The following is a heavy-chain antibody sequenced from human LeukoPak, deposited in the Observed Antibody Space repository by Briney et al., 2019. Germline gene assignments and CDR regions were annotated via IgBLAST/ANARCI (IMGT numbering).Heavy chain of an antibody. Sequence: GGSLRLSCAGSGFSFSTYSMNWVRQAPGKGLEWVSVIYSGGSTYYADSVKGRFTISRDNSKNTLYLQMNSLRAEDTAVYYCAGPHDYHYYYMDVWGKGTTVTVSS. CDR3: AGPHDYHYYYMDV. V-gene: IGHV3-53*01. J-gene: IGHJ6*03. CDR2: IYSGGST. CDR1: GFSFSTYS. D-gene: IGHD4/OR15-4a*01.